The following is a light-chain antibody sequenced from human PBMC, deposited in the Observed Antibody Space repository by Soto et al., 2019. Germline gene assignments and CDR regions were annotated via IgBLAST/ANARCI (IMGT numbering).Light chain of an antibody. J-gene: IGKJ1*01. V-gene: IGKV3-15*01. Sequence: EKGMRLSPAARCVSTEESGTLSSRASQNIVGNLAWYQLRLGQVPRLLLYGASITATGIPDRFSGGGSGTEFNLTISGLQSEDFAIYYCQQYDNWPRTFGQRSNVDI. CDR3: QQYDNWPRT. CDR2: GAS. CDR1: QNIVGN.